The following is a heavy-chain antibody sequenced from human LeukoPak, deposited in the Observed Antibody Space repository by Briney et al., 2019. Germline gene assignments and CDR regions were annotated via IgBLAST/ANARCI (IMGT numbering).Heavy chain of an antibody. CDR1: GFTFNNYA. Sequence: GRSLRLSCAASGFTFNNYALHWVRQPPGKGLEWVSVISYNGNDKYYTDSVKGRFTISRDNSNNTLYLQMNSLRGEETAVYYCARGDYGSTWYDFFFDYWGQGILVTVSS. CDR2: ISYNGNDK. D-gene: IGHD6-13*01. V-gene: IGHV3-30-3*01. J-gene: IGHJ4*02. CDR3: ARGDYGSTWYDFFFDY.